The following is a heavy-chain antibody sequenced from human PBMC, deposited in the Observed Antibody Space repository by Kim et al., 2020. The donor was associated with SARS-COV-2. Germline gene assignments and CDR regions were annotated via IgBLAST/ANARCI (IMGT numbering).Heavy chain of an antibody. CDR2: IYYSGST. CDR1: GGSISSGGYY. CDR3: ARAPRDCTNGVCPPYFQH. D-gene: IGHD2-8*01. V-gene: IGHV4-31*03. J-gene: IGHJ1*01. Sequence: SETLSLTCTVSGGSISSGGYYRSWIRQHPGKGLEWIGYIYYSGSTYYNPSLKSRVTISVDTSKNQFSLKLSSVTAADTAVYYCARAPRDCTNGVCPPYFQHWGQGTLVTVSS.